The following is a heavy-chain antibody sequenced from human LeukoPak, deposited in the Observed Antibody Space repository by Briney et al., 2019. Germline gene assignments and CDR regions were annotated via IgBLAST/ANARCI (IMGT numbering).Heavy chain of an antibody. CDR2: IYTSGST. V-gene: IGHV4-61*02. CDR1: GGSISSSSYY. CDR3: ARDNSPTGWFDP. D-gene: IGHD1-1*01. Sequence: PSETLSLTCTVSGGSISSSSYYWGWIRQPPGKGLEWIGRIYTSGSTNYNPSLKSRVTISVDTSKNQFSLKLSSVTAADTAVYYCARDNSPTGWFDPWGQGTLVTVSS. J-gene: IGHJ5*02.